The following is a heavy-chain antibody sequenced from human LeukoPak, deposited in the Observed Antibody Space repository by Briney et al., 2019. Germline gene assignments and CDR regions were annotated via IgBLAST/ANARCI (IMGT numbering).Heavy chain of an antibody. V-gene: IGHV4-59*01. Sequence: SETLSLTCTVSGGSISSYYWSWIRQPPGKGLEWIGYIYYSGSTNYNPSLKSRVTISVDTSKNQFSLKLSFVTAADTAVYYCAGAPRVAKAYYFDYWGQGTLVTVSS. CDR2: IYYSGST. CDR1: GGSISSYY. CDR3: AGAPRVAKAYYFDY. J-gene: IGHJ4*02. D-gene: IGHD5-12*01.